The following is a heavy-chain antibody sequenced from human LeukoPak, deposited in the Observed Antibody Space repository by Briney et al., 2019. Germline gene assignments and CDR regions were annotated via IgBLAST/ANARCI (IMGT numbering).Heavy chain of an antibody. V-gene: IGHV4-31*03. CDR3: AGSGPSTYCGGDCYMGTGFGY. J-gene: IGHJ4*02. D-gene: IGHD2-21*02. Sequence: SETLSLTCTVSGGSISSGGYYWSWIRQHPGKGLEWIGYIYYSGSTYYNPSLKSRVTISVDTSKNQFSLKLSSVTAADTAVYYCAGSGPSTYCGGDCYMGTGFGYWGQGTLVTVSS. CDR2: IYYSGST. CDR1: GGSISSGGYY.